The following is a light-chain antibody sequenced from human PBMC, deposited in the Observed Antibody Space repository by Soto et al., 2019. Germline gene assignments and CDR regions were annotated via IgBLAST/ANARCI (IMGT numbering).Light chain of an antibody. Sequence: DLQMTQFPSTLSSSLGDRVTITCRASQDIGSWLAWYQQKPGKAPKVLIYDVSNLETGVQSRFSGSGSGTEFTLTISSLQPDDFATYYCKQYNTYWTFGQGSKVDIK. CDR1: QDIGSW. J-gene: IGKJ1*01. CDR2: DVS. CDR3: KQYNTYWT. V-gene: IGKV1-5*01.